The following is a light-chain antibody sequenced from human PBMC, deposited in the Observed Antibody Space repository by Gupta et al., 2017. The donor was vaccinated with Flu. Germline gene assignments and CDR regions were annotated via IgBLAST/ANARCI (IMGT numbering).Light chain of an antibody. Sequence: QSALTQPASVSGSPGQSITISCTGTSSGVGGYNYVSWYQQHPGKAPKLMIYEVSNRPSGVSNRFSGSKSGNTASLTISGLQAEDEADYYRSSYTSSSTKVFGGGTKLTVL. J-gene: IGLJ3*02. CDR1: SSGVGGYNY. CDR3: SSYTSSSTKV. V-gene: IGLV2-14*01. CDR2: EVS.